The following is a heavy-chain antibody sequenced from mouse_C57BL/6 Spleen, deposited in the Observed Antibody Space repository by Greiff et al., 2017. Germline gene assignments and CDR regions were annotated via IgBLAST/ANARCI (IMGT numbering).Heavy chain of an antibody. J-gene: IGHJ4*01. V-gene: IGHV1-81*01. CDR2: IYPRSGNT. CDR1: GYTFTSYG. CDR3: ARRGRDGAMDY. Sequence: QVQLQQSGAELARPGASVKLSCKASGYTFTSYGISWVKQRTGQGLEWIGEIYPRSGNTYYNEKFKGKATLTADKSSSTAYMELRSLTSEDSAVYFCARRGRDGAMDYWGQGTSVTVSS. D-gene: IGHD3-3*01.